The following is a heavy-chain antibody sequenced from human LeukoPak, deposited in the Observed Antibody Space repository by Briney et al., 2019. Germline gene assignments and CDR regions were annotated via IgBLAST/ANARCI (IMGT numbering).Heavy chain of an antibody. CDR1: GGTFSSYA. J-gene: IGHJ4*02. Sequence: GASVKVSCKASGGTFSSYAISWVRQAPGQGLEWMGGIIPIFGTANYAQKFQGRVTITADESTSTAYMELSSLRSEDTAVYYCATALRGLRLQLLDYWGQGTLVTVSS. D-gene: IGHD4-17*01. V-gene: IGHV1-69*13. CDR2: IIPIFGTA. CDR3: ATALRGLRLQLLDY.